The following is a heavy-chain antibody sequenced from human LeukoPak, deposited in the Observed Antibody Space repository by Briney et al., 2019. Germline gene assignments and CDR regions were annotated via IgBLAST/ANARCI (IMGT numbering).Heavy chain of an antibody. Sequence: GGSLGLSCAASGFTFSCYAMTSVRQAPGKGLEWVSGISGSGGNTYYPDSVRGRFTISRDNSKNTLSLQMNSLRAVDTAVYYCAKEHYGSGMTTFDYWGQGTLVTVSS. CDR1: GFTFSCYA. V-gene: IGHV3-23*01. CDR2: ISGSGGNT. J-gene: IGHJ4*02. CDR3: AKEHYGSGMTTFDY. D-gene: IGHD3-10*01.